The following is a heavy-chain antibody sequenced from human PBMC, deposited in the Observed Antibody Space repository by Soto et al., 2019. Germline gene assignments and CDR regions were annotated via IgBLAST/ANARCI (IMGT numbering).Heavy chain of an antibody. J-gene: IGHJ5*02. D-gene: IGHD2-15*01. CDR3: ARLVAAGTLMPTRWFDP. Sequence: SETLSLTCTVSGGSISSSSYYWGWIRQPPGKGLEWIGAISYSGSAYYNPSLKSRLTISVDTSKNQISLKLSSMTAADTAVYYCARLVAAGTLMPTRWFDPWGQGTLVTVSS. CDR2: ISYSGSA. V-gene: IGHV4-39*01. CDR1: GGSISSSSYY.